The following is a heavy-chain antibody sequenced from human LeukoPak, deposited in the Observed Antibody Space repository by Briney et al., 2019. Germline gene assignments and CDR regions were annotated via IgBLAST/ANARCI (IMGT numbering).Heavy chain of an antibody. D-gene: IGHD1-26*01. V-gene: IGHV3-53*01. CDR3: ARDGELGAGFFDL. CDR2: VYNSGGT. Sequence: GGSLRLSCAVSGFSVTSIHMSWVRQAPGKGPEWLAIVYNSGGTHYADSSKGRFTISRDTSKNTIYLQMNSLRVEDTAVYLCARDGELGAGFFDLWGQGALVTVSS. CDR1: GFSVTSIH. J-gene: IGHJ4*02.